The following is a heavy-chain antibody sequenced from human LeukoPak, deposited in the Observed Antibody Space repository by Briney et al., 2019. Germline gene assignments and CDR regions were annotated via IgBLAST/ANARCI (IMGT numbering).Heavy chain of an antibody. V-gene: IGHV4-59*08. D-gene: IGHD1-7*01. CDR3: ARQAGQTTYYYYGMDV. Sequence: IFYSGSTNYNPSLKSRVTISVDTSKNQFSLKLSSVTAADTAVYYCARQAGQTTYYYYGMDVWGQGTTVTVSS. CDR2: IFYSGST. J-gene: IGHJ6*02.